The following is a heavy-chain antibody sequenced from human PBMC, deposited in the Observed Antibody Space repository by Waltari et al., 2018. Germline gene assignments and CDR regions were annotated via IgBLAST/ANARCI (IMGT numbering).Heavy chain of an antibody. J-gene: IGHJ4*02. CDR2: MSSSSSTI. V-gene: IGHV3-48*04. D-gene: IGHD3-10*01. Sequence: EVQLVESGGGLVQPGGSLRLSCAASGFTFSSYSMNWVRQGPGKGMEWVSYMSSSSSTIYYADSVKGRLTISRDNAKNSLYLQMNSLRAEDTAVYYCASGSGSYFYFDYWGQGTLVTVSS. CDR1: GFTFSSYS. CDR3: ASGSGSYFYFDY.